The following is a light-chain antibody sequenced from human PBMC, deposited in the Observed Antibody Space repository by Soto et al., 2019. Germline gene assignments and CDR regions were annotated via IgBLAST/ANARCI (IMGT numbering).Light chain of an antibody. J-gene: IGKJ3*01. Sequence: DIQLTQSPSFLSASEGDRVTITCRASHDIHVFLAWYQHKPGKAPRLLIDSASTLQSGVPSRFSGSRSGTEFTLTISSLPPEDIATYYCQKFNNYPLTFGPGTKVDIK. CDR1: HDIHVF. CDR2: SAS. V-gene: IGKV1-9*01. CDR3: QKFNNYPLT.